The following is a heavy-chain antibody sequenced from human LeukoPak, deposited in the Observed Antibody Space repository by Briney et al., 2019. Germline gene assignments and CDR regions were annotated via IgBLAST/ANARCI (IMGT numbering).Heavy chain of an antibody. D-gene: IGHD3-10*01. V-gene: IGHV4-59*12. CDR1: GGSISSYY. CDR3: ARSPPWVPSYMDV. CDR2: IYDSGST. Sequence: SETLSLTCTVSGGSISSYYWSWIRQPPGKGLEWIGDIYDSGSTNYNPSLKSRVTISVDTSKNQFSLKLSSVTAADTAVYYCARSPPWVPSYMDVWGKGTTVTISS. J-gene: IGHJ6*03.